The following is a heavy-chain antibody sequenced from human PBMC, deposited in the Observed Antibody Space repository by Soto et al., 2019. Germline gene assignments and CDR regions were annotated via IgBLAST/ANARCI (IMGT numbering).Heavy chain of an antibody. Sequence: EVQLMESGGGLVQPGRSLRLSCAASGFTFDDYAMHWVRQAPGKGLEWVSGISWNSGTIGYADSVKGRFTISRDNAKNSLYLQMNSLRAEDTALYYCANSGSYPTYFDYWGQGTLVTVSS. J-gene: IGHJ4*02. CDR2: ISWNSGTI. CDR1: GFTFDDYA. V-gene: IGHV3-9*01. D-gene: IGHD1-26*01. CDR3: ANSGSYPTYFDY.